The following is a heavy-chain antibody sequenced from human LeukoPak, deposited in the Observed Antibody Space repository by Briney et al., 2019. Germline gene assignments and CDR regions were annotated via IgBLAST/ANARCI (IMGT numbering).Heavy chain of an antibody. CDR2: IDYSGST. CDR1: GGSISDSSYY. V-gene: IGHV4-39*07. Sequence: SETLSLTCTVSGGSISDSSYYWGWIRQPPGRGLEWIGSIDYSGSTYYNPSLKSRVTISVDTSKNQFSLKLSSVTAADTAVYYCARDRDFWSGYLDYWGQGTLVTVSS. D-gene: IGHD3-3*01. J-gene: IGHJ4*02. CDR3: ARDRDFWSGYLDY.